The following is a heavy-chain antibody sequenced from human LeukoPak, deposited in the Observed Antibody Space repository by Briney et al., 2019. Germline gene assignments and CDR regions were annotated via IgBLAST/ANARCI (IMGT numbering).Heavy chain of an antibody. Sequence: ASVKVSCKASGGTFSSYAISWVRQAPGQGLEWMGGIIPIFGTANYAQKFQGRVTITADESTSTAYMELSSLRSEDTAVYYCASGSYQRGYFDYWGQGTLVTVSS. CDR2: IIPIFGTA. D-gene: IGHD1-26*01. V-gene: IGHV1-69*13. CDR3: ASGSYQRGYFDY. CDR1: GGTFSSYA. J-gene: IGHJ4*02.